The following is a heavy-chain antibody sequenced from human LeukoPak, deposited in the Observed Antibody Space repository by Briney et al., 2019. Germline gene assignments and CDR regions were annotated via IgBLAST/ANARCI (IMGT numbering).Heavy chain of an antibody. CDR3: ARGIYSYSTPFDY. D-gene: IGHD2/OR15-2a*01. CDR2: INPNSGAT. J-gene: IGHJ4*02. CDR1: GYIFSGYY. Sequence: GASVKVSCKASGYIFSGYYMHWVRQAPGQGPEWMGWINPNSGATNYAQKFQGRVTMTRDRTISTVYMELSSLGSDDTAVYYCARGIYSYSTPFDYWGQGTLVTVSS. V-gene: IGHV1-2*02.